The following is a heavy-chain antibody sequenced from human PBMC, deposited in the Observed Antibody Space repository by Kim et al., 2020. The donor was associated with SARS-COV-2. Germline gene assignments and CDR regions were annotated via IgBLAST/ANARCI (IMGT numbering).Heavy chain of an antibody. CDR2: ISGSGGST. CDR3: AKVTTGVIAAAGRFYYYGMDV. D-gene: IGHD6-13*01. V-gene: IGHV3-23*01. CDR1: GFTFSSYA. Sequence: GGSLRLSCAASGFTFSSYAMSWVRQAPGKGLEWVSAISGSGGSTYYADSVKGRFTISRDNSKNTLYLQMNSLRAEDTAVYYCAKVTTGVIAAAGRFYYYGMDVWGQGTTVTVSS. J-gene: IGHJ6*02.